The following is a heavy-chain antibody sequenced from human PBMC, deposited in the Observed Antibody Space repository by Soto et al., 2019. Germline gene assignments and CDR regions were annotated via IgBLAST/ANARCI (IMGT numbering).Heavy chain of an antibody. D-gene: IGHD6-19*01. CDR2: ISGSGGST. Sequence: SLRLSCAASGFTFSSYAMSWVRQAPGKGLEWVSAISGSGGSTYYADSVKGRFTISRDNSKNTLYLQMNSLRAEDTAVYYCAKVAVAGLSSDYYGMDVWGQGTTVTV. V-gene: IGHV3-23*01. J-gene: IGHJ6*02. CDR3: AKVAVAGLSSDYYGMDV. CDR1: GFTFSSYA.